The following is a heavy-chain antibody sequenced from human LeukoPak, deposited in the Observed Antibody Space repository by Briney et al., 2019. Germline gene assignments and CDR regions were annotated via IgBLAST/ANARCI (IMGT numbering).Heavy chain of an antibody. Sequence: GGSLRLSCTVSGFSFSGHWMHWARQLPGKGLVWVSRISPTGSTTSYADSVKGRFTVSRDNAKNTLYLQVNNLRAEDTAVYYCARGPNSNWSGLDFWGQGTLLTVSS. CDR2: ISPTGSTT. CDR1: GFSFSGHW. CDR3: ARGPNSNWSGLDF. V-gene: IGHV3-74*01. D-gene: IGHD6-6*01. J-gene: IGHJ4*02.